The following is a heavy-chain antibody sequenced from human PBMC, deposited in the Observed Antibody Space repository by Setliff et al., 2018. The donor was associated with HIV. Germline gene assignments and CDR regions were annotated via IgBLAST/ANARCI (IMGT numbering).Heavy chain of an antibody. D-gene: IGHD2-21*01. Sequence: ASVKVSCKASGYSFTSYVFTWVRQAPGQGPEWMGWMNPNSGNTGYAQNFQGRITMTRNTSISTAYMELSSLRSDDTAVYYCTRGRVVVIAAVKYYYYFDVWGKGTTVTVSS. J-gene: IGHJ6*03. CDR3: TRGRVVVIAAVKYYYYFDV. V-gene: IGHV1-8*02. CDR2: MNPNSGNT. CDR1: GYSFTSYV.